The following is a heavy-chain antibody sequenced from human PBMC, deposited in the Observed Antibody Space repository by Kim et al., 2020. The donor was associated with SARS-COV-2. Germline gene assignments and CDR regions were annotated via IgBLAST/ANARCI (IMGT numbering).Heavy chain of an antibody. Sequence: GGSLRLSCAASGFTFDDYTMQWVRQAPGKGLEWVSLISWDGGSTYYADSVKGRFTISRDNSKNSLYLQMNSLRTEDTALYYCVKGGYSLEYYGMDVWGPG. D-gene: IGHD5-18*01. CDR1: GFTFDDYT. J-gene: IGHJ6*02. CDR2: ISWDGGST. V-gene: IGHV3-43*01. CDR3: VKGGYSLEYYGMDV.